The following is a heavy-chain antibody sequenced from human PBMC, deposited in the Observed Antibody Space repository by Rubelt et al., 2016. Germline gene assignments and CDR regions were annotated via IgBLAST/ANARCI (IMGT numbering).Heavy chain of an antibody. J-gene: IGHJ6*02. Sequence: QPQLEQSGAELKEPGASVKVSCKASGFNFLSFGITWLRKAPGQGLEWMGWISTYNGNTDYAQKLQGRITVTTDTPTSPVYMELRGLRSDDTAMYYCASDYGVWGQGTTVTVS. CDR1: GFNFLSFG. CDR2: ISTYNGNT. V-gene: IGHV1-18*01. CDR3: ASDYGV. D-gene: IGHD3-10*01.